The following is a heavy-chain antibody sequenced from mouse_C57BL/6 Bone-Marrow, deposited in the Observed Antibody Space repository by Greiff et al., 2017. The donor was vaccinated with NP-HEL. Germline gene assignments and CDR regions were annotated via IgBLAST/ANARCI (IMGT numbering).Heavy chain of an antibody. J-gene: IGHJ1*03. D-gene: IGHD2-10*01. CDR3: ARHLLSRYFYV. CDR1: GFPFSSYG. CDR2: LSSGGSYT. Sequence: EVKLVESGGDLVKPGGSLKLSCAASGFPFSSYGMSWVRQTPDKRLEWVATLSSGGSYTYYPESVKGRFTISSDTAKNTLYLQMSSLKSEDTAMYYCARHLLSRYFYVGGTGTTITVTS. V-gene: IGHV5-6*02.